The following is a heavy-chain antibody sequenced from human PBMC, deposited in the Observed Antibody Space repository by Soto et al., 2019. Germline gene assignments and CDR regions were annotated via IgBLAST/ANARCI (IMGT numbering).Heavy chain of an antibody. CDR2: IYHSGIA. J-gene: IGHJ4*02. CDR3: ARLPGDF. Sequence: SETLSHTCPVSGFAITRGYYWAWIRRPHGKGPEWIASIYHSGIAHYNPSLQSRVTISVETSKNQSSLTLSSVTAADTALYYCARLPGDFWGQGSLVTVS. V-gene: IGHV4-38-2*01. D-gene: IGHD3-10*01. CDR1: GFAITRGYY.